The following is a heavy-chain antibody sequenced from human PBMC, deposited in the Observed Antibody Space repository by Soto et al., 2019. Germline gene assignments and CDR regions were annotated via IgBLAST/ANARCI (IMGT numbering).Heavy chain of an antibody. CDR1: GYTFTRYT. CDR3: ARDGTFPGIAVAGTFDY. J-gene: IGHJ4*02. Sequence: ASVKVSCKASGYTFTRYTMYWVRQAPGQRLECMGWINAGNDNIKYSQKFQGRVTITTDTSASTAYMELRSLRSEDTAVYYCARDGTFPGIAVAGTFDYWGQGTLVTVSS. CDR2: INAGNDNI. D-gene: IGHD6-19*01. V-gene: IGHV1-3*01.